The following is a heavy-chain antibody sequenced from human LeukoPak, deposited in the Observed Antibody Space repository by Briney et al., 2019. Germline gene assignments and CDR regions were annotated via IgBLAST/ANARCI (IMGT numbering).Heavy chain of an antibody. Sequence: SETLSLTCTVSGGSISYYYWGWIRQPPGKGLEWIGSIYHSGSTYYNPSLKSRVTISVDTSKNQFSLKLSSVTAADTAVYYCARLGSYYAGGYWGQGTLVTVSS. CDR1: GGSISYYY. J-gene: IGHJ4*02. CDR3: ARLGSYYAGGY. CDR2: IYHSGST. D-gene: IGHD1-26*01. V-gene: IGHV4-38-2*02.